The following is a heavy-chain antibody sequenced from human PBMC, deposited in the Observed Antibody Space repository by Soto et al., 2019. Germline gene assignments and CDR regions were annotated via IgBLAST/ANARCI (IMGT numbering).Heavy chain of an antibody. J-gene: IGHJ6*02. Sequence: PSETLSLTCTISGGSINSSNYYWGWVRQPPGKGLEWIGFFYHTGSLYYNPSLKSRVTISSDTSKSHLSLRLRSVTAADAGVYYCARCAMTVAGPYYDAMDVWGLGTTVTVYS. CDR3: ARCAMTVAGPYYDAMDV. CDR2: FYHTGSL. D-gene: IGHD6-19*01. V-gene: IGHV4-39*02. CDR1: GGSINSSNYY.